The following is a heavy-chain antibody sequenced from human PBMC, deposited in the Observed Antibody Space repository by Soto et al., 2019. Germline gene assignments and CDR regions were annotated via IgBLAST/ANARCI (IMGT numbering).Heavy chain of an antibody. CDR2: IYGGGST. D-gene: IGHD3-10*01. V-gene: IGHV3-66*01. CDR3: ARDFYYHGSGTMGGYFDY. CDR1: GVTVSSNY. Sequence: EVQLVESGGGLVQPGGSLRLSCAAFGVTVSSNYMSWVRQAPGKGLAWVSVIYGGGSTYYADSVKGRFTISRDNSKNTLYLQMNSLRAEDTAVYYCARDFYYHGSGTMGGYFDYWGQGTLVTVSS. J-gene: IGHJ4*02.